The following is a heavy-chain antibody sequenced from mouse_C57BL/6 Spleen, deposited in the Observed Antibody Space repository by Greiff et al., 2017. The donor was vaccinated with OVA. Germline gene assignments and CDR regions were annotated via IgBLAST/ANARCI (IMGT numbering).Heavy chain of an antibody. J-gene: IGHJ1*03. V-gene: IGHV5-12*01. CDR2: ISNGGGST. CDR1: GFTFSDYY. D-gene: IGHD2-5*01. CDR3: ARAYYSNYVGYFDV. Sequence: DVKLVESGGGLVQPGGSLKLSCAASGFTFSDYYMYWVRQTPEKRLEWVAYISNGGGSTYYPDTVKGRFTISRDNAKNTLYLQMSRLKSEDTAMYYCARAYYSNYVGYFDVWGTGTTVTVSS.